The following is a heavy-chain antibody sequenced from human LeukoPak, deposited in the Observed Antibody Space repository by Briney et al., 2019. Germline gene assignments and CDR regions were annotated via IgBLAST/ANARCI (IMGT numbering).Heavy chain of an antibody. CDR3: AKDRSSSTSCSNY. D-gene: IGHD2-2*01. Sequence: GGSLRLSCAASGFTVSSNYMSWVRQAPGKGLEWVSVIYSGGSTYYADSVKGRFTISRDNSKNMLYPEMNSLRVEDTAIYYCAKDRSSSTSCSNYWGRGTLVTVSS. CDR2: IYSGGST. V-gene: IGHV3-53*01. CDR1: GFTVSSNY. J-gene: IGHJ4*02.